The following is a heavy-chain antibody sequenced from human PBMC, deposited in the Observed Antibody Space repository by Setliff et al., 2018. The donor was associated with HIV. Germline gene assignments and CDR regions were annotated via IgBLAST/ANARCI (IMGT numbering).Heavy chain of an antibody. CDR1: GYTFTNYW. Sequence: PGESLKISCRASGYTFTNYWIGWVRQMPGKGLEWIVVIYPGDSVTRYSPSFQGQVSISADKSISTAYLQWSSLKASDTAMYYCARQGDYHILTGYYSGPHDAFDIWGQGTMVTVSS. D-gene: IGHD3-9*01. V-gene: IGHV5-51*01. CDR2: IYPGDSVT. CDR3: ARQGDYHILTGYYSGPHDAFDI. J-gene: IGHJ3*02.